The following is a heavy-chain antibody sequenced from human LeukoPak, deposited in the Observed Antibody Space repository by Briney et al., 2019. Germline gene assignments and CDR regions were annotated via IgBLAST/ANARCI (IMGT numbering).Heavy chain of an antibody. CDR1: GYNFTRNW. J-gene: IGHJ5*02. CDR3: ARGKGWFAP. CDR2: IDPSDSYT. Sequence: GESLQISCKGSGYNFTRNWISWVRPMPGKGLEWMGRIDPSDSYTNYSPSFQGHVTISADKSTSTAYLQWSSLKASDTAKYYCARGKGWFAPWGQGTLVTVSS. V-gene: IGHV5-10-1*01.